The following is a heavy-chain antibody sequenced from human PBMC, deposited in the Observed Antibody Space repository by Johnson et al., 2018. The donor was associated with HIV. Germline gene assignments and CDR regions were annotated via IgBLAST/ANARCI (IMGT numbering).Heavy chain of an antibody. V-gene: IGHV3-66*01. D-gene: IGHD3-9*01. J-gene: IGHJ3*02. CDR3: ATDILFATARSDHDAFDT. CDR1: GFTVSSNY. CDR2: IYSGGGT. Sequence: VQLVESGGGLVQPGGSLRLSCAASGFTVSSNYMSWVRQAPGPGLEWVSVIYSGGGTYYADSVKGRCTISRDDAKNSLFLQMNSLRGEDTGVYYCATDILFATARSDHDAFDTWGQGTMVTVSS.